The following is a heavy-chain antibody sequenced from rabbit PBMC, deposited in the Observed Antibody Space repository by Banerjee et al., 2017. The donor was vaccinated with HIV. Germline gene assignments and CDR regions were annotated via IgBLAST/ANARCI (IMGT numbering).Heavy chain of an antibody. D-gene: IGHD4-1*01. CDR2: IDVTSTGST. J-gene: IGHJ4*01. CDR3: ARDLAGVIGWNFDL. CDR1: GLDFSSSYW. Sequence: QEQLEESGGDLVQPEGSLTLTCKASGLDFSSSYWICWVRQAPGKGLEWIACIDVTSTGSTYYATWAKGRFTISRTSSTTVALQMTSLTAADTATYFCARDLAGVIGWNFDLWGPGTLVTVS. V-gene: IGHV1S45*01.